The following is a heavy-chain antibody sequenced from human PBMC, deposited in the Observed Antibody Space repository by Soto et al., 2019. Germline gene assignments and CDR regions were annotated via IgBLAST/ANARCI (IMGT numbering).Heavy chain of an antibody. V-gene: IGHV4-34*01. CDR1: GGSFSGYY. J-gene: IGHJ4*02. D-gene: IGHD5-18*01. Sequence: PSETLSLTCAVYGGSFSGYYWSWIRQPPGKGLEWIGEINHSGSTNYNPSLKSRVTISVDTSKNQFSLKLSSVTAADTAVCYCARGSRGQLWFRSSDYWGQGTLVTVSS. CDR2: INHSGST. CDR3: ARGSRGQLWFRSSDY.